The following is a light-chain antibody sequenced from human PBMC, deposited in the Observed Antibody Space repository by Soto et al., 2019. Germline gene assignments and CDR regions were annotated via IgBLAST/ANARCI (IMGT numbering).Light chain of an antibody. CDR1: QSVSSSY. CDR3: QQYGSSSCT. CDR2: GAS. Sequence: EIVLTQSPGTQSLSPGERATLSCRASQSVSSSYLAWYQQKPGQAPRLLIYGASSRATGIPDRFSGSGSGTDFTLTISRLEPEDFAVYYCQQYGSSSCTFGPGTKVDIK. J-gene: IGKJ3*01. V-gene: IGKV3-20*01.